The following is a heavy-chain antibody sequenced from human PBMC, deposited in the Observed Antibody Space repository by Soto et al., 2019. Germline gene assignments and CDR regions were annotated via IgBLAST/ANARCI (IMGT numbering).Heavy chain of an antibody. D-gene: IGHD3-22*01. J-gene: IGHJ6*02. Sequence: QVQLVQSGAEVKKPGSSVKVSCKASGGTFSSYAISWVRQAPGQVLAWMGGIIPIFGTANYAEKFQGRVTITADKSTSEAYLELSSLRSGDTAVYYCAPAGLTDSSLYSSRFIYYYGMDVWGQGTNVTLSS. V-gene: IGHV1-69*06. CDR2: IIPIFGTA. CDR1: GGTFSSYA. CDR3: APAGLTDSSLYSSRFIYYYGMDV.